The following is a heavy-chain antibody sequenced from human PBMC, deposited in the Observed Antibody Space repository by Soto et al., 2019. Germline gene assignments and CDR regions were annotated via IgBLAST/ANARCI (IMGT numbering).Heavy chain of an antibody. Sequence: SETLSLTCAVYGGSFSGYYWSWIRQPPGKGLEWIGEINHSGSTNYNPSLKSRVTISVDTSKNQFSLKLSSVTAADTAVYYCASYDFWSGYLLSGAFDIWGQGTMVTVSS. CDR2: INHSGST. CDR3: ASYDFWSGYLLSGAFDI. CDR1: GGSFSGYY. D-gene: IGHD3-3*01. J-gene: IGHJ3*02. V-gene: IGHV4-34*01.